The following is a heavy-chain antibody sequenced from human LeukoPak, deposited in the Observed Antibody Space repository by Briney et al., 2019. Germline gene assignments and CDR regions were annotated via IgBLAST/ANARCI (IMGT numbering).Heavy chain of an antibody. J-gene: IGHJ4*02. Sequence: PGGSLRLSCAASGFAFSSFAMTWVRQAPGKGLEWVSYISISGSTIYYADSVKGRFTISRDNAKNSLYLQMNSLRAEDTAVYYCAREGVVVSAAVDYWGQGTLVTVSS. CDR2: ISISGSTI. CDR1: GFAFSSFA. D-gene: IGHD2-2*01. CDR3: AREGVVVSAAVDY. V-gene: IGHV3-48*03.